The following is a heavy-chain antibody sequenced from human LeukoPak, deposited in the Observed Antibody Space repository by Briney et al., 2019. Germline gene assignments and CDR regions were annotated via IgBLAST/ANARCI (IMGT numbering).Heavy chain of an antibody. D-gene: IGHD3-16*01. J-gene: IGHJ4*01. CDR1: GVAISSYY. CDR2: IYYSGST. Sequence: SETLSLTCTVSGVAISSYYWSWIRQPPGKGLEWIGYIYYSGSTNYNPSLKSRVTISVDTSKNHFSLKLSSVTTADTAVYYCARDQNWGSPHHFD. CDR3: ARDQNWGSPHHFD. V-gene: IGHV4-59*12.